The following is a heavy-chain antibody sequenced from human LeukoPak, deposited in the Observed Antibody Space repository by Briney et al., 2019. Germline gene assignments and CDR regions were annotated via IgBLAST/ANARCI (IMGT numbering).Heavy chain of an antibody. D-gene: IGHD3-3*01. CDR1: GFIFSNSW. CDR2: IKSKSDGGTT. V-gene: IGHV3-15*01. CDR3: TTVLLRTSRRRGMDV. Sequence: GGSLRLFCAASGFIFSNSWMSWVREARGKGLEWVGRIKSKSDGGTTDYAARVKGRFTISRDDSKNTLYLQMNSLKTEDTAVYYCTTVLLRTSRRRGMDVWGQGTTVTVSS. J-gene: IGHJ6*02.